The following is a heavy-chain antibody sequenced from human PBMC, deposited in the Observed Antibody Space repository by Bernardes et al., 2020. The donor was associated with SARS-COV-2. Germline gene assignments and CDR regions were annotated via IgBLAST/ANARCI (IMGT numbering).Heavy chain of an antibody. D-gene: IGHD3-10*01. J-gene: IGHJ6*02. V-gene: IGHV1-18*04. CDR3: AVNTGNFYYGVDV. CDR1: GSDFNNSGFTSYG. Sequence: ASVKVSCKTSGSDFNNSGFTSYGFRWLRQAPGQGLEWMGWITAYNLNTDYAQNFRGRVTMTADTSTSTVYMELRSLRSDDTAMYYCAVNTGNFYYGVDVWGQGTTVTVSS. CDR2: ITAYNLNT.